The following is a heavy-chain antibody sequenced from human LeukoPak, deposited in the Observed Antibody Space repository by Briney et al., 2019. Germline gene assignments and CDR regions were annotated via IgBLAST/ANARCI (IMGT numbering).Heavy chain of an antibody. CDR3: ARAGGSTVSHSDY. CDR1: GFTFDDYG. Sequence: PGGSLRLSCAASGFTFDDYGMSWIRQAPGKGLEWVSSISSSTSYIYYADSVKGRFTISKDNAKNSLYLQMNSLRAEDTAVYYCARAGGSTVSHSDYWGQGTLVTVSS. D-gene: IGHD4-17*01. V-gene: IGHV3-21*01. CDR2: ISSSTSYI. J-gene: IGHJ4*02.